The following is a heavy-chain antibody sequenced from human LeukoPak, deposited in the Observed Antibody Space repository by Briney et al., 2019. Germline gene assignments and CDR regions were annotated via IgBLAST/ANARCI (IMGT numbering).Heavy chain of an antibody. J-gene: IGHJ4*02. D-gene: IGHD1-26*01. CDR2: ISYDGSNK. CDR1: GFTFSSYA. Sequence: GGSLRLSCAASGFTFSSYAMHWVRQAPGKGLEWVAVISYDGSNKYYADSVKGRFTISRDDSKNTLYLQMNSLRAEDTAVYYCAASGSYYDSINDYWGQGTLVTVSS. V-gene: IGHV3-30*04. CDR3: AASGSYYDSINDY.